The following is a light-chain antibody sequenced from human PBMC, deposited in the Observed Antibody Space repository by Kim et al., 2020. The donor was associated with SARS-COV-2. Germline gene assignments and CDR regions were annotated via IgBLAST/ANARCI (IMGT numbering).Light chain of an antibody. CDR3: QQYNKWPLS. J-gene: IGKJ1*01. V-gene: IGKV3-15*01. CDR1: QSISNS. CDR2: RAS. Sequence: EIVMTQSPATLSVSPGDRATLSCRASQSISNSLAWYHQKPGQPPRLIIQRASTRATGISARFSGSGSGTEFTLTISNLQSEDFAVYYCQQYNKWPLSLGQGTKVDIK.